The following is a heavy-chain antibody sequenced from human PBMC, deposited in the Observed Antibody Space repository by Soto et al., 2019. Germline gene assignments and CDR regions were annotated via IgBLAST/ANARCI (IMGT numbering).Heavy chain of an antibody. CDR2: ISYDGAHK. CDR1: GFTFSTYA. Sequence: GGSLRLSWAASGFTFSTYAIHWVRQVPGKGLEWVAVISYDGAHKYYADSVKGRFTISRDNSENTLHLQMNSLRGEDTALYYCARDGREYSSSFYDYYHYDIYVRAQGTTVTVSS. D-gene: IGHD6-6*01. V-gene: IGHV3-30-3*01. CDR3: ARDGREYSSSFYDYYHYDIYV. J-gene: IGHJ6*02.